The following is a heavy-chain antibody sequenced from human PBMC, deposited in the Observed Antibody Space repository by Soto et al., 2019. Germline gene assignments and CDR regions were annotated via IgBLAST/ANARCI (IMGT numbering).Heavy chain of an antibody. Sequence: GESLKISCKGSGYSFTSYWIGWVRQMPGKGLEWMGIIYPGDSDTRYSPSFQGQVTISADKSISTAYLQWSGLKASDTAMYYCARTLVTTNYYYYGMDVWGQGTTVTSP. CDR2: IYPGDSDT. CDR3: ARTLVTTNYYYYGMDV. D-gene: IGHD4-17*01. J-gene: IGHJ6*02. CDR1: GYSFTSYW. V-gene: IGHV5-51*01.